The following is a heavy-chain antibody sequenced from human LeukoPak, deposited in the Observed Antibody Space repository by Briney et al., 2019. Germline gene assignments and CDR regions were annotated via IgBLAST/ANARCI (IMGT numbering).Heavy chain of an antibody. CDR1: GGSISGSY. CDR3: ARGIESYGDYGY. J-gene: IGHJ4*02. D-gene: IGHD4-17*01. V-gene: IGHV4-59*01. Sequence: SETLSLTCTVSGGSISGSYWSWIRQPPGKGLEWIAYMYNSGSTNYNPSLKSRVTISIDTSKNQFSLKLSTLPAADTAIYYCARGIESYGDYGYWGQGILVTVSS. CDR2: MYNSGST.